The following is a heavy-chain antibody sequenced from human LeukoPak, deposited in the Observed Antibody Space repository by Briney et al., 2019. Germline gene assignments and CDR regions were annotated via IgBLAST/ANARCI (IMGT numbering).Heavy chain of an antibody. V-gene: IGHV3-30*09. CDR3: AREGRITIFGVVDY. CDR2: ISYDGSNK. J-gene: IGHJ4*02. CDR1: GFTFSSYA. Sequence: GGSLRLSCAASGFTFSSYAMHWVRQAPGKGLEWVAVISYDGSNKYYADSVKGRFAISRDNSKNPLYLQMNSLRAEDTAVYYCAREGRITIFGVVDYWGQGTLVTVSS. D-gene: IGHD3-3*01.